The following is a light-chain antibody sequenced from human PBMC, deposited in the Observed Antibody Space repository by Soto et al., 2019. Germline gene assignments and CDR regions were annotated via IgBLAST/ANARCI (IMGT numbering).Light chain of an antibody. V-gene: IGKV4-1*01. CDR3: QQYYSAPVT. Sequence: DIVMTQSPDSLAVSLGERATINCKSSQSLLSTSNDKNYLAWFQHKPGQPPKLLFIWTSTRGSGVPDRFSGSGSGTDFTLTISGLQAEAVAVYYCQQYYSAPVTFGGGTKVEIK. CDR2: WTS. J-gene: IGKJ4*01. CDR1: QSLLSTSNDKNY.